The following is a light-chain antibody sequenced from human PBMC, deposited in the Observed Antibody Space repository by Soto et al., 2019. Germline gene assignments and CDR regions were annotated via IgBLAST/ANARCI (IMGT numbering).Light chain of an antibody. CDR2: DVS. V-gene: IGLV2-11*01. CDR3: CSYAGSYTFYV. Sequence: QSALTQPRSVSGSPGQSVTISCTGTSSDVGGYSFVSWYQHHPGKAPKLMIYDVSKRPSGGPDRFSGSKSGNTASLTISGLQAEDEADYYCCSYAGSYTFYVFGTGTKVTVL. CDR1: SSDVGGYSF. J-gene: IGLJ1*01.